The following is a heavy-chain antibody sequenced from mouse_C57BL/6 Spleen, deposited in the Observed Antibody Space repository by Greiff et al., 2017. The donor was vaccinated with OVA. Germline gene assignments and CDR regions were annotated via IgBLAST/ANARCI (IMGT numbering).Heavy chain of an antibody. V-gene: IGHV1-53*01. CDR2: INPSNGGT. CDR3: ARGTTVVVAEGYFDY. Sequence: VQLQQSGTELVKPGASVKLSCKASGYTFTSYWMHWVKQRPGQGLEWIGNINPSNGGTNYNEKFKSKATLTVDKSSSTAYMQLSSLTSEDSAVYYCARGTTVVVAEGYFDYWGQGTTLTVSS. CDR1: GYTFTSYW. J-gene: IGHJ2*01. D-gene: IGHD1-1*01.